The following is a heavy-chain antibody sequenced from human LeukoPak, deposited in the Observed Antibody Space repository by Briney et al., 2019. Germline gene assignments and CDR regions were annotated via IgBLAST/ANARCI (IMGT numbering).Heavy chain of an antibody. CDR1: GFTFSSYA. Sequence: GGSLRLSCAASGFTFSSYAMHWVRQAPGKGLEWVAVISYDGSNKYYAESVKGRFTISRDNSKNTLYLQMNSLRAEDTAVYYCARDQGWAFDYWGQGTMVTVSS. V-gene: IGHV3-30-3*01. J-gene: IGHJ4*03. CDR2: ISYDGSNK. D-gene: IGHD3-16*01. CDR3: ARDQGWAFDY.